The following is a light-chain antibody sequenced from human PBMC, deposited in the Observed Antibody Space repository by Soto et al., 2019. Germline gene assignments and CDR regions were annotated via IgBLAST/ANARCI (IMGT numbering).Light chain of an antibody. CDR1: KSISSY. CDR2: AAS. J-gene: IGKJ2*01. Sequence: DIQMTQFPSSLSASVGDRVTITCRASKSISSYLNWYQQKPGKAPKLLIYAASSLQSGVPSRFSGSGSGTDFTLTISSLQPEDFATYYCQQSYSTPLLFGQGTKLEIK. V-gene: IGKV1-39*01. CDR3: QQSYSTPLL.